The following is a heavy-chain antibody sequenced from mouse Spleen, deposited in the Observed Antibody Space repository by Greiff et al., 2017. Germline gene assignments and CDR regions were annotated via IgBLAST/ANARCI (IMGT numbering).Heavy chain of an antibody. CDR2: ISSGSSTI. CDR1: GFTFSDYG. CDR3: AIDSSGLFAY. J-gene: IGHJ3*01. Sequence: VQLQQSGGGLVKPGGSLKLSCAASGFTFSDYGMHWVRQAPEKGLEWVAYISSGSSTIYYADTVKGRFTISRDNAKNTLFLQMTSLRSEDTAMYYCAIDSSGLFAYWGQGTLVTVSA. D-gene: IGHD3-2*01. V-gene: IGHV5-17*01.